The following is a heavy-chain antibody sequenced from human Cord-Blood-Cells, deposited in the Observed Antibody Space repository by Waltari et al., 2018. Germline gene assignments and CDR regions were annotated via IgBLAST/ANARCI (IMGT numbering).Heavy chain of an antibody. J-gene: IGHJ6*02. CDR2: MNPNSGNT. V-gene: IGHV1-8*01. CDR3: ARHVNWNYYYYGMDV. CDR1: GYTFTSYD. Sequence: QVQLVQSGAEVKKPGASVKVSCKASGYTFTSYDINWVRQATGQGLEWMGWMNPNSGNTGYAQKFQGRVTMTRNTSISTAYVELSSLRSEDTAVYYCARHVNWNYYYYGMDVWGQGTTVTVSS. D-gene: IGHD1-20*01.